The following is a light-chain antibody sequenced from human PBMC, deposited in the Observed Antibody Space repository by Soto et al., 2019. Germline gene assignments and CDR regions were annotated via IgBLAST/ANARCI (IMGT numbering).Light chain of an antibody. CDR3: HSYDSRLSASV. V-gene: IGLV1-40*01. CDR2: GNN. Sequence: QSVLTQPPSVSGAPGQRVTISCSGSSSNIGAPYDVHWYQQLPGTAPKLLIFGNNNRPSGVPDRFSGSKSGTSASLAITGLQAEDEADYYCHSYDSRLSASVFGGGPKLTVL. CDR1: SSNIGAPYD. J-gene: IGLJ3*02.